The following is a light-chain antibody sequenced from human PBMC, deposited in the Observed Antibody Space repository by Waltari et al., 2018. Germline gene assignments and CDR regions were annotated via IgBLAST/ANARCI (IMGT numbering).Light chain of an antibody. Sequence: SYELTQPPSVSVSPGETAKIACSGVALPKQYASWYRQTPGHAPLVVRYKEPVRPSGIPERFSGSSSGTTVTLTISGVQAEDEADYYCLSADSGGTQGVFGGGTKLTVL. J-gene: IGLJ2*01. CDR3: LSADSGGTQGV. CDR2: KEP. V-gene: IGLV3-25*03. CDR1: ALPKQY.